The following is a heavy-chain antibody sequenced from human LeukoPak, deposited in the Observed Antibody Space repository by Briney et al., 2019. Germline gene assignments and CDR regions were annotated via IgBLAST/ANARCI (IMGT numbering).Heavy chain of an antibody. CDR2: IIPIFGTA. J-gene: IGHJ6*03. Sequence: GSSVKVSCKASGGTFSSYAISWVRQAPGQGLEWMGGIIPIFGTANYAQKFQGRVTITADESTSTAYMELSSLRSEDTAVYYCARYMSIAARRPYYYYMDVWGKGTTVTVSS. CDR3: ARYMSIAARRPYYYYMDV. V-gene: IGHV1-69*01. D-gene: IGHD6-6*01. CDR1: GGTFSSYA.